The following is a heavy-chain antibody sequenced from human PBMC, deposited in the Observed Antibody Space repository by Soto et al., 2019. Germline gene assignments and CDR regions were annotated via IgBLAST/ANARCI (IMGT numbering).Heavy chain of an antibody. CDR1: GFTFRSHW. D-gene: IGHD6-13*01. J-gene: IGHJ5*02. Sequence: GGSLRLSCAASGFTFRSHWMHWVRQAPGKGLVWVSRIKGDGSSTDYAESVKGRFTISRDNAKSTLYLQMNSLRAEDTAVYYCAKDLGMIGAAGNWFDPWGQGTLVTVSA. CDR3: AKDLGMIGAAGNWFDP. V-gene: IGHV3-74*01. CDR2: IKGDGSST.